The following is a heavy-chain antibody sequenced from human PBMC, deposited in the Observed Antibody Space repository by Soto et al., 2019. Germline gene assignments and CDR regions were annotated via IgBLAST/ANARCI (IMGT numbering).Heavy chain of an antibody. D-gene: IGHD7-27*01. J-gene: IGHJ4*02. CDR3: ARRWGSYFDY. CDR2: IYYSGST. CDR1: GGSISSYY. Sequence: SETLSLTCTVSGGSISSYYWSWIRQPPGKGLEWIGYIYYSGSTNYNPSLKSRVTISVDTSKNQFSLKLSSVTAADTAVYYCARRWGSYFDYWGQGTLVTVSS. V-gene: IGHV4-59*08.